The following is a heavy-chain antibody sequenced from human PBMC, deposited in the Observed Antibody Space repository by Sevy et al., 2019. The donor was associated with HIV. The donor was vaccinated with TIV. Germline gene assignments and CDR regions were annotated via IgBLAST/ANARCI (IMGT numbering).Heavy chain of an antibody. CDR3: ARFPPTIFGVVIGHGMDV. Sequence: GGSLRLSCAASGFTFSSYWMSWVRQAPGKGLEWVANIKQDGSEKYYVDSVKGRFTISRDNAKNSLYLQMNSLRAEDTAVYYCARFPPTIFGVVIGHGMDVWGQGTTVTVSS. D-gene: IGHD3-3*01. CDR2: IKQDGSEK. V-gene: IGHV3-7*01. J-gene: IGHJ6*02. CDR1: GFTFSSYW.